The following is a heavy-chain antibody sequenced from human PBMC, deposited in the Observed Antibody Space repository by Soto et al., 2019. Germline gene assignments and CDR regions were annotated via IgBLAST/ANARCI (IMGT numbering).Heavy chain of an antibody. D-gene: IGHD7-27*01. J-gene: IGHJ6*02. CDR1: GFPFSSYA. CDR2: ISSGSNT. CDR3: AKASATGKSDGMDV. V-gene: IGHV3-23*01. Sequence: EVQLLESGGGLVQPGGSLRLSCVASGFPFSSYAMSWVRQTPGRGLECVSSISSGSNTYYTDSVRGRFTISRDNSKNSLYLQMSSLIADDTALYSCAKASATGKSDGMDVWGQGTTVSVSS.